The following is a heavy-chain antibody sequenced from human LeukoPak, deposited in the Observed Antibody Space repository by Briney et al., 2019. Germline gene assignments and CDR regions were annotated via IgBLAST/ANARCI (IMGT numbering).Heavy chain of an antibody. Sequence: GGSLRLSCAAYGFAFTNHGMTWVRQSPGKGLEWVSSISSTGGTTYYADSVKGRFTISRDNSKNTLYLQMNSLRAEDTAIYYCAELGITMIGGVWGKGTTVTISS. CDR1: GFAFTNHG. D-gene: IGHD3-10*02. CDR2: ISSTGGTT. V-gene: IGHV3-23*01. CDR3: AELGITMIGGV. J-gene: IGHJ6*04.